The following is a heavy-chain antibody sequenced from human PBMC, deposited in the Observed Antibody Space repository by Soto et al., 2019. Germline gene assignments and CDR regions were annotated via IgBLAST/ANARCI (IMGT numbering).Heavy chain of an antibody. CDR1: GFTFSSYA. Sequence: GGSLRLSCAASGFTFSSYAMHWVRQAPGKGLEWVAVISYDGSNKYYADSVKGRFTTSRDNSKNTLYLQMNSLRAEDTAVYYCARAPTSDVDTAMVYYFDYWGQGTLVTVSS. CDR2: ISYDGSNK. J-gene: IGHJ4*02. V-gene: IGHV3-30-3*01. D-gene: IGHD5-18*01. CDR3: ARAPTSDVDTAMVYYFDY.